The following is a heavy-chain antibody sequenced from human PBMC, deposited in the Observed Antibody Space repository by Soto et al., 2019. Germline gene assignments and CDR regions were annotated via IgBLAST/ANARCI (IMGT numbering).Heavy chain of an antibody. J-gene: IGHJ4*02. V-gene: IGHV3-48*01. CDR1: GFTFSTYS. CDR2: INSTGTIK. CDR3: ARMSSSISPGC. D-gene: IGHD2-2*01. Sequence: EVQLVESGGGLVQPGGSLRLSCAASGFTFSTYSRNWVRQAPGKGLEWVAYINSTGTIKYYAGSVKGRFTISRDNAKNSLYLQMNSLRAEDTAVYYCARMSSSISPGCWGQGTLVTVSS.